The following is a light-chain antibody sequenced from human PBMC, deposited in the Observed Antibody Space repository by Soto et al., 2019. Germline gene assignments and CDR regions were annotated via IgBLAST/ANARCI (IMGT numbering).Light chain of an antibody. Sequence: DIQMTQSPSTLSASVGDRVTITCRAIQSISSWLAWYQQKPGKAPKLLIYDASSLESGVPSRFSGSGSGTEFTLTISSLQPDDFATYYCQQYNSYSPLTFGGGTKVDI. CDR1: QSISSW. CDR3: QQYNSYSPLT. V-gene: IGKV1-5*01. CDR2: DAS. J-gene: IGKJ4*01.